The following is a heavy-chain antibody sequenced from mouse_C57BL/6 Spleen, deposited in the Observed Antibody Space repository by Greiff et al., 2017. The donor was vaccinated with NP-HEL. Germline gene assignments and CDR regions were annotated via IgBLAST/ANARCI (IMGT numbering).Heavy chain of an antibody. D-gene: IGHD2-3*01. V-gene: IGHV1-50*01. CDR2: IDPSDSYT. CDR1: GYTFTSYW. CDR3: ARHDPDV. Sequence: QVQLQQPGAELVKPGASVKLSCKASGYTFTSYWMQWVKQRPGQGLEWIGEIDPSDSYTNYNQKFKGKATLTVDTSSSTAYMQLSSLTSEDSAVYYCARHDPDVWGTGTTVTVSS. J-gene: IGHJ1*03.